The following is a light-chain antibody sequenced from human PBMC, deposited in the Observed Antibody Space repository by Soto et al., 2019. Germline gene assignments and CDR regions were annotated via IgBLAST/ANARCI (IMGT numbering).Light chain of an antibody. V-gene: IGKV1-5*01. CDR3: QQANSYSEA. CDR2: DAS. J-gene: IGKJ1*01. Sequence: EIRMTQSPSSLCASVGDRGTMXCRASQSISSRFVWYQQKPGKAPKPLIDDASSLEGGGPSRFSGSGSATDFTRTISSLQPEDFATYYGQQANSYSEAFGQGTKVDIK. CDR1: QSISSR.